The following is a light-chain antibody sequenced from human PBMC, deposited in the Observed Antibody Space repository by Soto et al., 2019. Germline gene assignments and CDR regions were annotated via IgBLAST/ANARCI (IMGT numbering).Light chain of an antibody. CDR1: QTVLYSSNNKNY. Sequence: DIVMTQSPDSLTVSLGERATINCKSSQTVLYSSNNKNYLAWYQYKPGQPPKLLIYWASTREFGVPDRFSGSGSATDFTLTISSLQAEDVAVYYCQQYYTTPRTFGQGTKVEIK. CDR2: WAS. J-gene: IGKJ1*01. CDR3: QQYYTTPRT. V-gene: IGKV4-1*01.